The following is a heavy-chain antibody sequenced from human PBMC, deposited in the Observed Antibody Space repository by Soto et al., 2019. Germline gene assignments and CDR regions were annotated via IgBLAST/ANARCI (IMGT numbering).Heavy chain of an antibody. CDR1: GFTFSSYA. V-gene: IGHV3-23*01. J-gene: IGHJ4*02. CDR3: AKPSYSGSYYSFDY. CDR2: ISGSGGST. Sequence: LRLSCAASGFTFSSYAMSWVRQAPGKGLEWVSAISGSGGSTYYADSVKGRFTISRDNSKNTLYLQMNSLRAEDTAVYYCAKPSYSGSYYSFDYWGQGTLVTVSS. D-gene: IGHD1-26*01.